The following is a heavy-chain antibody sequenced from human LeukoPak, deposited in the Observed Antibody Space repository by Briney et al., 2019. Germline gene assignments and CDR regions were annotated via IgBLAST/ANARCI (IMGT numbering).Heavy chain of an antibody. Sequence: SETLSLTCTVSGGSISSYYWSWIRQPPGKGLEWIGYIYYSGSTNYNPSPKSRVTISVDTSKNQFSLKLSSVTAADTAVYYCARGVWYCSSTSCYTGTYYYYGMDVWGQGTTVTVSS. J-gene: IGHJ6*02. V-gene: IGHV4-59*01. CDR3: ARGVWYCSSTSCYTGTYYYYGMDV. D-gene: IGHD2-2*02. CDR2: IYYSGST. CDR1: GGSISSYY.